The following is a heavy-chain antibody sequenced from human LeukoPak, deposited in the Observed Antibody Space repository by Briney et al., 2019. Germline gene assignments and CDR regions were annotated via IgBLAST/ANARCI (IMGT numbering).Heavy chain of an antibody. D-gene: IGHD6-6*01. CDR1: GDSISSYY. J-gene: IGHJ4*02. CDR2: IYYSGST. CDR3: ARGSVEYSSSSGFDY. V-gene: IGHV4-59*01. Sequence: SETLSLTCTVSGDSISSYYWSWIRQPPGKGLEWIGYIYYSGSTNYNPSLKSRVTISVDTSKNQFSLKLSSVTAADTAVYYCARGSVEYSSSSGFDYWGQGTLVTVSS.